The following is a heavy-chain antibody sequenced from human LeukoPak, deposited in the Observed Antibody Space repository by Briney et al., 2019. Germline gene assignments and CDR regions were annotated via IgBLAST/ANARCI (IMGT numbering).Heavy chain of an antibody. CDR2: ISGSGGST. D-gene: IGHD2-2*02. CDR1: GFTFSSYA. V-gene: IGHV3-23*01. CDR3: AKGYCSSFTCYSRFDP. J-gene: IGHJ5*02. Sequence: GGSLRLSCAASGFTFSSYAMSWVRQAPGKGLEWVSAISGSGGSTNNADSVKGRFTISRDNSKNTLFLQMNSLRAEDTAVYYCAKGYCSSFTCYSRFDPWGQGTLVTVSS.